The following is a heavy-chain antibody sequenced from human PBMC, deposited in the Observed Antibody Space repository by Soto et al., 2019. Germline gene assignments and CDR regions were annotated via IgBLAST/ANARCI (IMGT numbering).Heavy chain of an antibody. Sequence: ASAEPTWKDCGDGLGRSGRSWVRQAPGQGPEVMGWISAYNSVTNYAQKLQGRVTMTTDTSTNTAYMELRSLRSDDSAVYYCARDSRSLHSWG. CDR3: ARDSRSLHS. CDR1: GDGLGRSG. V-gene: IGHV1-18*01. J-gene: IGHJ5*01. CDR2: ISAYNSVT.